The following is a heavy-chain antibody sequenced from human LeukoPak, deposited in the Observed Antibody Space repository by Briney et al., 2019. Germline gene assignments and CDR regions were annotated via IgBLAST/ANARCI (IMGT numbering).Heavy chain of an antibody. CDR1: GGTFSSYT. J-gene: IGHJ6*02. CDR2: IIPILGIA. D-gene: IGHD1-20*01. Sequence: SVTVSCKASGGTFSSYTISWVRQAPGQGLEWMGRIIPILGIANYAQKFQGRVTITADKSTSTAYMELSSLRSEDTAVYYCAGAACNWNDYYYYGMDVWGQGTTVTVSS. CDR3: AGAACNWNDYYYYGMDV. V-gene: IGHV1-69*02.